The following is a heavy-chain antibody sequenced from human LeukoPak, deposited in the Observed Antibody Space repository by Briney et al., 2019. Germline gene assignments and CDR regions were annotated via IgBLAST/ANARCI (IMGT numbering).Heavy chain of an antibody. CDR1: GFTFSSYA. Sequence: GGSLRLSCAASGFTFSSYAMSWVRQTPGKGLEWVSAISGSGGSTYYEDSVKGRFTISRDNSKNTLYLQMDSLRGEDTAVYYCAKDFRIGYSAHFDYWGQGALVTVSS. CDR3: AKDFRIGYSAHFDY. J-gene: IGHJ4*02. D-gene: IGHD2-21*01. CDR2: ISGSGGST. V-gene: IGHV3-23*01.